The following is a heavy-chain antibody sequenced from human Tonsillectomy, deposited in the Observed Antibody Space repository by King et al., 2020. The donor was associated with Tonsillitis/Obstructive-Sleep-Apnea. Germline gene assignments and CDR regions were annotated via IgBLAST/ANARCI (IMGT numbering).Heavy chain of an antibody. CDR1: GFTFSSYG. Sequence: VQLVESGGGLVQPGGSLRLSSAASGFTFSSYGINWVRQAPGKGLEWVSYISRSSDTMYYADSVKGRFTISRDNAKNSLFLQMNSLRDEDTAVYYCARHQGGSYYWYFDLWGRGTLVTVSS. D-gene: IGHD1-26*01. J-gene: IGHJ2*01. CDR2: ISRSSDTM. CDR3: ARHQGGSYYWYFDL. V-gene: IGHV3-48*02.